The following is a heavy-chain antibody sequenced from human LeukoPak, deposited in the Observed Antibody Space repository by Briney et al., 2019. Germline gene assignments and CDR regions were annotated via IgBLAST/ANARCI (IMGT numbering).Heavy chain of an antibody. V-gene: IGHV3-23*01. J-gene: IGHJ4*02. CDR1: GFTFSSSG. CDR2: ISGGGGST. Sequence: GGSLRLSCVASGFTFSSSGMSWVRQAPGKGLEWVSAISGGGGSTYYADSVKGRFTISRDNSKNTLYLQMNSLRAEDTAVYYCAKVTTIFGVVIPRRGFDCWGEGILVAVS. D-gene: IGHD3-3*01. CDR3: AKVTTIFGVVIPRRGFDC.